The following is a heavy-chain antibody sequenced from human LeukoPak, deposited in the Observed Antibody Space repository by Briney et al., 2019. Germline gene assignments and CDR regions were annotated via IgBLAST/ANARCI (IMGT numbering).Heavy chain of an antibody. CDR3: AKEPGYSGYDYGDY. D-gene: IGHD5-12*01. J-gene: IGHJ4*02. V-gene: IGHV3-23*01. CDR2: ISGSGGST. CDR1: GFTFSSYA. Sequence: GGSLRLSCAASGFTFSSYAMSWVRQAPGKGLEWVSGISGSGGSTYYADSVNGRFTISRDNSKHTLYLQMNSLTAEDTAVYYCAKEPGYSGYDYGDYWGQGTLVTVSS.